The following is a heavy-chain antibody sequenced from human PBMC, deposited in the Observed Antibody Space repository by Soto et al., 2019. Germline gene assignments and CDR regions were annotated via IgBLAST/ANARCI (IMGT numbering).Heavy chain of an antibody. CDR2: LSAYNGNT. CDR3: ARDYGSGSYYNADNWFDT. J-gene: IGHJ5*02. D-gene: IGHD3-10*01. V-gene: IGHV1-18*01. Sequence: CASVKVSCKTSGYTFTSYAISWVRQAPGQGLEWMGWLSAYNGNTNYAQKFQGRVTMTRDTSISTAYMELSRLRSDDTAVYYCARDYGSGSYYNADNWFDTWGQGTLVTVSS. CDR1: GYTFTSYA.